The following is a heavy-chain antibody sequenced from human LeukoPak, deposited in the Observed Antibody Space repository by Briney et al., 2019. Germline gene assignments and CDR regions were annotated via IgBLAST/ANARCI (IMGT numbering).Heavy chain of an antibody. J-gene: IGHJ4*02. CDR2: IHSDGSST. CDR3: ARDGYDYVWGSYRYYFDY. V-gene: IGHV3-74*01. Sequence: GGSLRLSCAASGFTFSSTWMHWFRQAPGKGPVWVSRIHSDGSSTIYADAVKGRFTISRDNARNTLYLQMNSLRAEDTAVYYCARDGYDYVWGSYRYYFDYWGQGTLVTVSS. CDR1: GFTFSSTW. D-gene: IGHD3-16*02.